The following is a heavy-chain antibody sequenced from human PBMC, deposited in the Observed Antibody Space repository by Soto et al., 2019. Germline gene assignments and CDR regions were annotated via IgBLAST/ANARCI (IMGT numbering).Heavy chain of an antibody. CDR1: GFTFSSYW. Sequence: GGSLRLSCAASGFTFSSYWMHWVRQAPGKGLVWVSRINSDGSSTSYADSVKGRFTISRDNAKNTLYLQMNSLRAEDTAVYYCARAWYGALGTYYYYYYMDVWGKGTTVTVSS. CDR3: ARAWYGALGTYYYYYYMDV. CDR2: INSDGSST. D-gene: IGHD4-17*01. J-gene: IGHJ6*03. V-gene: IGHV3-74*01.